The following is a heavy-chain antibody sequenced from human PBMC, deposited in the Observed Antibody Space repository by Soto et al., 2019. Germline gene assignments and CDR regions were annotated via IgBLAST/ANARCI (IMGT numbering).Heavy chain of an antibody. CDR3: AKKVNSGPGSQYFDY. Sequence: GGSLRLSCAASGFTFSSYSMSWVRQAPGKGLEWVSGFRTGADDGTTYYADSVKGRFTISRDISKNTLFLQMNSLRAEDTAIYYCAKKVNSGPGSQYFDYWGQGTLVTVSS. D-gene: IGHD3-10*01. V-gene: IGHV3-23*01. CDR1: GFTFSSYS. J-gene: IGHJ4*02. CDR2: FRTGADDGTT.